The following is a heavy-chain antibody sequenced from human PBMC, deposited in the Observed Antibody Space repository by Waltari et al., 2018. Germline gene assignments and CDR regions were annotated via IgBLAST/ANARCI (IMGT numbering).Heavy chain of an antibody. D-gene: IGHD6-13*01. J-gene: IGHJ5*02. CDR2: INHSGST. V-gene: IGHV4-34*01. CDR1: GGSFSGYY. Sequence: QVQLQQWGAGLLKPSETLSLTCAVYGGSFSGYYWSWIRQPPGKGLEWIGEINHSGSTNNNPSPKSRVTIAVDTSKNQFSLKLSSVTAADTAVYYCARGRRSQQQLVRRWFDPWGQGTLVTVSS. CDR3: ARGRRSQQQLVRRWFDP.